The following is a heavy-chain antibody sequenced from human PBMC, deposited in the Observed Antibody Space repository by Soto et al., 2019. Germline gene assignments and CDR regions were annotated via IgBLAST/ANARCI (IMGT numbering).Heavy chain of an antibody. Sequence: QLQLQESGPGLVKSLETLSLICTVSGGAVYADGYYWGWIRQPPGKGLEWIGNIYYNGSTFYNPSLKSRVTISIDTSKNQFSLKMNSVTATDTAVYYCARCSGGRCYNYWGPGTLVTVSS. J-gene: IGHJ4*02. CDR3: ARCSGGRCYNY. D-gene: IGHD2-15*01. V-gene: IGHV4-39*01. CDR1: GGAVYADGYY. CDR2: IYYNGST.